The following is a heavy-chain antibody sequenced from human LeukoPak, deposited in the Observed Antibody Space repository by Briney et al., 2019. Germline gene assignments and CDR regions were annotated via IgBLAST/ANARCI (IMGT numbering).Heavy chain of an antibody. Sequence: GGSLRLSCAASGFTFGSYWMSWVRQAPGKGLEWVACIKHDGSEKYYADSVEGRFTISRDNAKSSVHLQMNSLRAEDTAVYSCARYIRAFDFWGQGTLVTVSS. CDR2: IKHDGSEK. CDR3: ARYIRAFDF. J-gene: IGHJ4*02. V-gene: IGHV3-7*04. CDR1: GFTFGSYW.